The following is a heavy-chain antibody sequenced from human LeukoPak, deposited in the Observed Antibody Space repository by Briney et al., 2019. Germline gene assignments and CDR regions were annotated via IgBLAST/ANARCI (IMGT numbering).Heavy chain of an antibody. Sequence: SVKVSCKASGGTSSSYAISWVRQAPGQGLEWMGGIIPIFGTTNYAQKFQGRVTITADESTSTAYMELSSLKSEDTAVYYCARDPWAGTRYTSQNWFDPWGQGTLVTVSS. CDR3: ARDPWAGTRYTSQNWFDP. D-gene: IGHD1-7*01. CDR1: GGTSSSYA. J-gene: IGHJ5*02. CDR2: IIPIFGTT. V-gene: IGHV1-69*13.